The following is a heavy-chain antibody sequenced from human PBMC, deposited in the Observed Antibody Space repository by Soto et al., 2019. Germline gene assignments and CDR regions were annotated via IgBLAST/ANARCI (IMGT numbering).Heavy chain of an antibody. CDR2: INSDGSST. CDR1: GFTFSSYW. Sequence: EVQLVESGGGLVQPGGSLRLSCAASGFTFSSYWMHWVCQAPGKGLVWVSRINSDGSSTSYADSVKGRFTISRDNAKNTLYLQMNSLRAEDTAVYYCAREGYYDFWSGYPGSPWGQGTLVTVSS. V-gene: IGHV3-74*01. J-gene: IGHJ5*02. D-gene: IGHD3-3*01. CDR3: AREGYYDFWSGYPGSP.